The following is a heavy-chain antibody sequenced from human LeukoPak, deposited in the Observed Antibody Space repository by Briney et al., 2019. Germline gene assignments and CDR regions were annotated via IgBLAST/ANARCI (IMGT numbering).Heavy chain of an antibody. V-gene: IGHV4-34*01. CDR1: GGSFSGYY. CDR2: INHSGST. Sequence: PSETLSLTCAVYGGSFSGYYWSWIRQPPGKGLEWIGEINHSGSTNYNPSLKSRVTISVDTSKNQFSLKLSSVTAADTAVYYCARGRRSGYYYYYGMDVWGLGTTVTVSS. D-gene: IGHD2-15*01. CDR3: ARGRRSGYYYYYGMDV. J-gene: IGHJ6*02.